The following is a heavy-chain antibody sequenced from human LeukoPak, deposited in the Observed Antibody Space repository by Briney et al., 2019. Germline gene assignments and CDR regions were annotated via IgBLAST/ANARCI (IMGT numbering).Heavy chain of an antibody. V-gene: IGHV4-59*08. CDR1: GGSISSYY. J-gene: IGHJ4*02. CDR3: ARGIQLWANYFDY. Sequence: PSEILSLTCTVSGGSISSYYWSWIRQPPGKGLEWIGYLYYGGSTNYNPSLKSRVTISVDTSKSQFSLRLSSVTAADTAVYYCARGIQLWANYFDYWGQGTLVTVSS. D-gene: IGHD5-18*01. CDR2: LYYGGST.